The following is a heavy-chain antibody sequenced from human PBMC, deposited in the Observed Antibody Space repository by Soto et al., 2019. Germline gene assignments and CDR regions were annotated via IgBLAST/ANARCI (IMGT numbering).Heavy chain of an antibody. V-gene: IGHV6-1*01. J-gene: IGHJ6*03. CDR3: ARGSWDDVSGHYYMDV. CDR1: GDSFSSNSAG. CDR2: TYYKSKWYY. Sequence: QVQLQQSSPGLVKPSQALSLTCDISGDSFSSNSAGWNWIRQTPSRGLEWLGRTYYKSKWYYTYASSVKSRITVSPDTSTNPFSLQLTSVTPEDTAVYYCARGSWDDVSGHYYMDVWDKGTTVTVSS. D-gene: IGHD1-1*01.